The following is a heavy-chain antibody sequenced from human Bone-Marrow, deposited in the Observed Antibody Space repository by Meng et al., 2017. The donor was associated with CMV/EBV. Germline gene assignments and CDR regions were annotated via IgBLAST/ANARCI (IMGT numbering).Heavy chain of an antibody. J-gene: IGHJ6*02. D-gene: IGHD3-3*01. CDR3: ARDMGYDFWSGYFPNYYGMDV. CDR1: GFTFSSYW. V-gene: IGHV3-74*01. Sequence: GGSLRLSCAASGFTFSSYWMHWVRQAPGKGLVWVSRINSDGSSTSYADSVKGRFTISRDNAKNTLYLQMNSLRAEDTAVYYCARDMGYDFWSGYFPNYYGMDVWGQGTTVTVSS. CDR2: INSDGSST.